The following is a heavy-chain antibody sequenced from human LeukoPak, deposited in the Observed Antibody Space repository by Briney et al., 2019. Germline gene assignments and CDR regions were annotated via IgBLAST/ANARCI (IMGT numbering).Heavy chain of an antibody. J-gene: IGHJ5*02. D-gene: IGHD1-26*01. Sequence: PSETLSLTCTVSGGSISSGGYYWSWIRQHPGKGLEWIGYIYYSGSTYYNPSLKSRVTISVDTSKNQFSLKLSSVTAADTAVYYCARFGIVGAGNNWFDPWAREPWSPSPQ. CDR3: ARFGIVGAGNNWFDP. V-gene: IGHV4-31*03. CDR2: IYYSGST. CDR1: GGSISSGGYY.